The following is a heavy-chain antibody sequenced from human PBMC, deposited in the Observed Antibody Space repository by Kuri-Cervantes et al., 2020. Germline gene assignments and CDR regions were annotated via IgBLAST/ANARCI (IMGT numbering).Heavy chain of an antibody. D-gene: IGHD2-15*01. Sequence: GGSLTLSCKGSGSSFTSYWIGWVRQMPGKGLEWMVIIYPGDSDTRYSPSFQGQVTISADKSISPTYLQWSSLKASDTALYYCARLLSFGGSFDIWGQGTMVTVSS. J-gene: IGHJ3*02. CDR2: IYPGDSDT. CDR3: ARLLSFGGSFDI. V-gene: IGHV5-51*01. CDR1: GSSFTSYW.